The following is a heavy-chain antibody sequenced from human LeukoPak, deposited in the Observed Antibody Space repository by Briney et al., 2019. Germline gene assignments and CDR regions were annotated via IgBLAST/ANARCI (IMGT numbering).Heavy chain of an antibody. Sequence: SETLSLTCAVYGGSFSGYYWSWIRQPPGQELEWIGEINHSGSTNYNPSLKSRVTISVDTSKNQFALKLSSVTDADTAVYYCARGLIVVVPAAPYFDYWGQGTLVTVSS. J-gene: IGHJ4*02. D-gene: IGHD2-2*01. CDR2: INHSGST. V-gene: IGHV4-34*01. CDR1: GGSFSGYY. CDR3: ARGLIVVVPAAPYFDY.